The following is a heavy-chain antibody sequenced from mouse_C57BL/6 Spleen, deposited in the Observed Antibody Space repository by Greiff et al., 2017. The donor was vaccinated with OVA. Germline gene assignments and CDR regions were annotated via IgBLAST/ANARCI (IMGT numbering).Heavy chain of an antibody. CDR3: ARRDDGYSYYYAMDY. J-gene: IGHJ4*01. CDR2: INPNNGGT. V-gene: IGHV1-18*01. Sequence: VQLKQSGPELVKPGASVKIPCKASGYTFTDYNMDWVKQSHGKSLEWIGDINPNNGGTIYNQKFKGKATLTVDKSSSTAYMELRSLTSEDTAVYYCARRDDGYSYYYAMDYWGQGTSVTVSS. D-gene: IGHD2-3*01. CDR1: GYTFTDYN.